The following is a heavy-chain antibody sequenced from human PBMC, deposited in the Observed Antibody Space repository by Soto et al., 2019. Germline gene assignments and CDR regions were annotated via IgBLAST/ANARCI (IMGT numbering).Heavy chain of an antibody. CDR2: ISAYNGNT. Sequence: ASVKVSCKASGYTFTSYGISWVRQAPGQGLEWMGWISAYNGNTNYAQKLQGRVTMTTDTSTSTAYTELRSLRSDDTAVYYCARYASVAMASTDDVFDSWGEGTIVMVS. CDR1: GYTFTSYG. V-gene: IGHV1-18*04. D-gene: IGHD2-15*01. CDR3: ARYASVAMASTDDVFDS. J-gene: IGHJ3*02.